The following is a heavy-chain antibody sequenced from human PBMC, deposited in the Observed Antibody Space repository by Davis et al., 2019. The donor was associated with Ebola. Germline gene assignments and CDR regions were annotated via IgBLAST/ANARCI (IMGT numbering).Heavy chain of an antibody. Sequence: PGGSLRLSCKGSGYSFTSQWIGWVRQMPGKGLEWMGIIFPGDSDTKYSPSFQGQFTISADKSVTTAYLQWSSLKASDTAMYYCARSVSTVLTRRYFFDYWGQGSPVTVSS. J-gene: IGHJ4*02. CDR1: GYSFTSQW. D-gene: IGHD4-23*01. V-gene: IGHV5-51*01. CDR3: ARSVSTVLTRRYFFDY. CDR2: IFPGDSDT.